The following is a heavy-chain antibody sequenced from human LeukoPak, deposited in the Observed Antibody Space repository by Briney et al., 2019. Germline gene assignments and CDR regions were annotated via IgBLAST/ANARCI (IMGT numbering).Heavy chain of an antibody. D-gene: IGHD2-2*01. CDR2: IYTSGST. CDR1: GGSISSGSYY. CDR3: ARDCEYCSSTGGFDY. J-gene: IGHJ4*02. Sequence: SQTLSLTCTVSGGSISSGSYYWSWIRQPAGKGLEWIGRIYTSGSTNYNPSLKSRVTISVDTSKNQFSLKLSSVTAADTAVYYCARDCEYCSSTGGFDYWGQGTLVTVSS. V-gene: IGHV4-61*02.